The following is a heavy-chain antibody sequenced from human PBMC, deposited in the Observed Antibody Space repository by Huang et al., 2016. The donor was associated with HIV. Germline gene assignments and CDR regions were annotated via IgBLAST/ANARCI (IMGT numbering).Heavy chain of an antibody. CDR1: GFTFSSYA. Sequence: EVQLLESGGGLVQPGGSLRLSCAASGFTFSSYAMSWVRQARGKGLEWVTSMTGRGSSSYYADSVKGRFTISRDNSKTTLYLQMNSLRAEDTAIYYCAKADSGAAAGSLVDYWGQGTLVTVSS. V-gene: IGHV3-23*01. D-gene: IGHD6-13*01. CDR3: AKADSGAAAGSLVDY. J-gene: IGHJ4*02. CDR2: MTGRGSSS.